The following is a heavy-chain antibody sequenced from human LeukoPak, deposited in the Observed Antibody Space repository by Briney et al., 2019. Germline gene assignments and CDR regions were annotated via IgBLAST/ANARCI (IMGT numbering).Heavy chain of an antibody. CDR3: ARRSHNGMDV. Sequence: ASVEVSCRASGYTFTSTDINWVRQAPGQGLEWMGWMTPNVGRTGYAQKFQGRVTMTRDTSISTAYMELSSLRPDDTAIYYCARRSHNGMDVWGQGTTVIVSS. D-gene: IGHD5-24*01. CDR1: GYTFTSTD. V-gene: IGHV1-8*01. CDR2: MTPNVGRT. J-gene: IGHJ6*02.